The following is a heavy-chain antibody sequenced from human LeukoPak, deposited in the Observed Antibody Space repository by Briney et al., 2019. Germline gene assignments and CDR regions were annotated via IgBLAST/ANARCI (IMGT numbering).Heavy chain of an antibody. J-gene: IGHJ5*02. Sequence: SETLSLTCTVSGGSISSYYWSWIRQPPGKGLEWIGYIYYSGSTNYNPSLKSRVTISVDTSKNQFSLMLSSVTAADTAVYYCARHRSVVRLFDPWGQGTLVTVSS. CDR2: IYYSGST. CDR3: ARHRSVVRLFDP. CDR1: GGSISSYY. V-gene: IGHV4-59*08. D-gene: IGHD3-10*01.